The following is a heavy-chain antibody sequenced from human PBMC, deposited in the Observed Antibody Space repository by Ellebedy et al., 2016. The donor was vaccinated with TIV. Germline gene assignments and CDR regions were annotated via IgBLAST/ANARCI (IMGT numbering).Heavy chain of an antibody. V-gene: IGHV3-21*01. D-gene: IGHD3-22*01. J-gene: IGHJ6*02. CDR2: ISSSSSYI. CDR1: GFTFSSYS. Sequence: GGSLRLSXAASGFTFSSYSMNWVRQAPGKGLEWVSSISSSSSYIYYADSVKGRFTISRDNAKNSLYLQMNSLRAEDTAVYYCARENRLYDSSGYYFNYYYGMDVWGQGTTVTVSS. CDR3: ARENRLYDSSGYYFNYYYGMDV.